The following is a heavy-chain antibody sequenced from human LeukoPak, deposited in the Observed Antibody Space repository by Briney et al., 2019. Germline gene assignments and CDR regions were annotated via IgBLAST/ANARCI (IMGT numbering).Heavy chain of an antibody. Sequence: PGGSLRLSCAASGFSFDDYAMHWVRQAPGKGLEWVSGISWNSGSKGYADSVKGRFTISRDNAKNSLYLQMNSLRVEDTALYYCAKDMSYSGYGGYRGYCFDYWGRGTLVTVSS. CDR2: ISWNSGSK. V-gene: IGHV3-9*01. CDR3: AKDMSYSGYGGYRGYCFDY. CDR1: GFSFDDYA. J-gene: IGHJ4*02. D-gene: IGHD5-12*01.